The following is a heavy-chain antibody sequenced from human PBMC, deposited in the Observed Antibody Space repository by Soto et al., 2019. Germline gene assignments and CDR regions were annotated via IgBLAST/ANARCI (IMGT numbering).Heavy chain of an antibody. V-gene: IGHV3-23*01. J-gene: IGHJ4*02. CDR1: GFTFGDHT. Sequence: GGSLRLSCAASGFTFGDHTMHWVRQAPGKGLEWVSTITDTGGDTKYADSVRGRFTMSRDNSKKTLYLQMNSLRVEDSALYYCARGSTDSYPGSRIFDFWGRGTRVTVS. CDR2: ITDTGGDT. D-gene: IGHD3-10*01. CDR3: ARGSTDSYPGSRIFDF.